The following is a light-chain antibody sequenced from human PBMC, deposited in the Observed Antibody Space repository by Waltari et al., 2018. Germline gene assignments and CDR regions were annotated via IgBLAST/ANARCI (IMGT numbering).Light chain of an antibody. CDR3: ATWDDRQTGYVV. CDR1: SSNIGSNA. CDR2: SNR. V-gene: IGLV1-44*01. J-gene: IGLJ2*01. Sequence: QSALTQPPSASGTPGQRVIISCSGSSSNIGSNAVSWYRPFPGTAPRLLIYSNREPTSGVPDRFSGSKSGTSASLTISGLQSDDAADYYCATWDDRQTGYVVFGGGTKLTVL.